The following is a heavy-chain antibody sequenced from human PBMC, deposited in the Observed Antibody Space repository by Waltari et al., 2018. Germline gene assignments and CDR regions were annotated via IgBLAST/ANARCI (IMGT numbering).Heavy chain of an antibody. J-gene: IGHJ4*02. Sequence: QVQLVQSGAEVKKPGASVKVSCKASGGTFSGYAISWGRQAPGQGLEWMGGIIPSFGTANYAQKFRGRVTITADESTSKAYMELSSRRSEDTAVYYCASPAGYSSGLGYFDYWGQGTLVTVSS. CDR1: GGTFSGYA. V-gene: IGHV1-69*12. CDR3: ASPAGYSSGLGYFDY. CDR2: IIPSFGTA. D-gene: IGHD6-19*01.